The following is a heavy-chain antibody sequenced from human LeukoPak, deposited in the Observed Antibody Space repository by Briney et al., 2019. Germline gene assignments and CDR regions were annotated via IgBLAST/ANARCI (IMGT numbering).Heavy chain of an antibody. CDR2: MNPNSGNT. Sequence: ASVKVSCKASGYTFTSYDINWVRQATGQGLEWMGWMNPNSGNTGYAQKFQGRVTMTRNTSISTAYMELRSLRSEDTAVYYCATSHSWELLYDYWGQGTLVTVSS. CDR3: ATSHSWELLYDY. D-gene: IGHD1-26*01. V-gene: IGHV1-8*01. CDR1: GYTFTSYD. J-gene: IGHJ4*02.